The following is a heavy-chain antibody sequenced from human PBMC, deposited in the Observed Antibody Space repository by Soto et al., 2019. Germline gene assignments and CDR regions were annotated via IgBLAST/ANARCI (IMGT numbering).Heavy chain of an antibody. Sequence: GASVKVSCKASGGTFSSYAISWVRQAPGQGLEWMGGIIPIFGTANYAQKFQGRVTITADESTSTAYMELSSLRSEDTAVYYCARALSGSYRKYYFDYWGQGTLVTVSS. D-gene: IGHD1-26*01. CDR3: ARALSGSYRKYYFDY. V-gene: IGHV1-69*13. CDR1: GGTFSSYA. CDR2: IIPIFGTA. J-gene: IGHJ4*02.